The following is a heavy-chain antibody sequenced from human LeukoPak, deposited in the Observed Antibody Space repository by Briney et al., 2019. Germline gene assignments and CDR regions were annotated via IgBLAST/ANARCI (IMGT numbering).Heavy chain of an antibody. D-gene: IGHD2/OR15-2a*01. CDR2: IRSNGENT. V-gene: IGHV3-23*01. J-gene: IGHJ4*02. CDR1: GFTFSTYS. Sequence: GGSLRLSCAASGFTFSTYSMSWVRQAPGKGLEWVSAIRSNGENTYYADSVRGRFTISRDNSRGTLSLQMNSLRADDTAVYFCAILSWDGRGSFYWGQGTLVSVSS. CDR3: AILSWDGRGSFY.